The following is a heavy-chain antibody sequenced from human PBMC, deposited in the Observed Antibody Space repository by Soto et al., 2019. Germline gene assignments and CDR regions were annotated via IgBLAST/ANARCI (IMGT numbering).Heavy chain of an antibody. Sequence: QVQLQESGPGLVKPSQTLSLTCTVSGGSISSGGYYWSWIRQHPGKRLEWIGYIYYSGSTYYNPSLKSRVILSVDTSKNQFSLKLSSVTAADTAVYYCARVDGGLSVDRLSLCDYWGQGTLVTVSS. CDR1: GGSISSGGYY. D-gene: IGHD5-12*01. V-gene: IGHV4-31*03. CDR2: IYYSGST. J-gene: IGHJ4*02. CDR3: ARVDGGLSVDRLSLCDY.